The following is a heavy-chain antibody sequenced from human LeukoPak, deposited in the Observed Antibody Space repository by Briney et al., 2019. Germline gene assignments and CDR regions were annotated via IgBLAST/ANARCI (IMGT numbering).Heavy chain of an antibody. J-gene: IGHJ4*02. CDR1: GSTVSSNS. Sequence: GGSLRLSCTVSGSTVSSNSMSWVRQAPGKGLEWVSSISSRSGYIYYADSVKGRFTISRDNAKNSLYLQMNSLRAEDTAVYYCARDFGRYYFDYWGQGTLVTVSS. CDR3: ARDFGRYYFDY. V-gene: IGHV3-21*01. CDR2: ISSRSGYI. D-gene: IGHD3-10*01.